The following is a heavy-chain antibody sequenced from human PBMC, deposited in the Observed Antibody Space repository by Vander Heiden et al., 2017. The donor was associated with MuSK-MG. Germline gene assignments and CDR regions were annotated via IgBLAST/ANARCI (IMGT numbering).Heavy chain of an antibody. CDR1: GFNFRVTD. Sequence: EVQLLDSGGGLVQPGGSLRLACAASGFNFRVTDMTWVRQGSGRGLEGVSFISGDGADTHYADSVKGRFTISRDNSKNTFYLQMNSLRADDTAVYYCAKNSGWFNSWGQGTLVTVSS. D-gene: IGHD6-19*01. CDR2: ISGDGADT. CDR3: AKNSGWFNS. J-gene: IGHJ5*01. V-gene: IGHV3-23*01.